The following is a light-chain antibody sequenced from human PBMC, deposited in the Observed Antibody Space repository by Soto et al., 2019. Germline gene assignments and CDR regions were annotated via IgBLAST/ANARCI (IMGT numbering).Light chain of an antibody. J-gene: IGKJ1*01. CDR3: LQHTSSPRT. CDR2: DAS. Sequence: DIQMTQSPSSLSASVGDRVTITCRASHDIRKHLARYQQKPGKAPERLMYDASTLGSGVPSRFSGSGSVTEFTLTSSGLQPEDFATYYCLQHTSSPRTFGQGTRVEIK. V-gene: IGKV1-17*01. CDR1: HDIRKH.